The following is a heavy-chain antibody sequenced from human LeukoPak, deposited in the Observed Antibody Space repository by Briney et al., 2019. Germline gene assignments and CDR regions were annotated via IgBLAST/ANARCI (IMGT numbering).Heavy chain of an antibody. Sequence: GGSLRLSCAASGFTFSSYAMHWVRQAPGKGLEWVAVISYDGSNKYYADSVKGRFTISRDNSKNTLYLQMNSLRAEDTAVYYYARTPADYVWGSYRYWYFDYWGQGTLVTVSS. CDR2: ISYDGSNK. J-gene: IGHJ4*02. CDR1: GFTFSSYA. V-gene: IGHV3-30*14. D-gene: IGHD3-16*02. CDR3: ARTPADYVWGSYRYWYFDY.